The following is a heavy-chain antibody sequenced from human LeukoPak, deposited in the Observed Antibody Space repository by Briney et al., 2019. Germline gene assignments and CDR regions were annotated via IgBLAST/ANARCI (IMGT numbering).Heavy chain of an antibody. CDR2: IYYSGST. D-gene: IGHD1-14*01. CDR3: ARERVTASYYFDY. J-gene: IGHJ4*02. V-gene: IGHV4-59*06. Sequence: SETLSLTCTVSGGSISSYYWSWIRQHPGKGLEWIGYIYYSGSTYYNPSLKSRVTISVDTSKNQFSLKLSSVTAADTAVYYCARERVTASYYFDYWGQGTLVTVSS. CDR1: GGSISSYY.